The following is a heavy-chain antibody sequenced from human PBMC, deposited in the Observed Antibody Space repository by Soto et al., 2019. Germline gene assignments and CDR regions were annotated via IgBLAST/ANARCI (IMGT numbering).Heavy chain of an antibody. V-gene: IGHV4-31*03. CDR3: ARAVGGVIVGWFAP. J-gene: IGHJ5*02. CDR2: IYYSGST. D-gene: IGHD3-16*02. CDR1: GGSISSGGYY. Sequence: SETLSLTCTVSGGSISSGGYYWSWIRQHPGKGLEWIGYIYYSGSTYYNPSLKSRVTISVDTSKNQFSLKLSSVTAADTAVYYCARAVGGVIVGWFAPWGQGTLVTVSS.